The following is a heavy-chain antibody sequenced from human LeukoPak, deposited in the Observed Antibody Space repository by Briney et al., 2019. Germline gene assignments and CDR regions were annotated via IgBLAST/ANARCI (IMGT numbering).Heavy chain of an antibody. Sequence: SETLSLTCAVYGGSFSGYYWSWIRQPPGKGLEWIGEINHSGSTNYNPSLTSRVTISADTSKNQFSLKLSSVTAADTAVYYCASEARVHYDSSGYYYGWGQGTLVTVSS. V-gene: IGHV4-34*01. CDR3: ASEARVHYDSSGYYYG. D-gene: IGHD3-22*01. J-gene: IGHJ4*02. CDR1: GGSFSGYY. CDR2: INHSGST.